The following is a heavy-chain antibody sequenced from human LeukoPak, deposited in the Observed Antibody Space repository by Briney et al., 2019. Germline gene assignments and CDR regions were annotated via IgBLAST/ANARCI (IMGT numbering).Heavy chain of an antibody. CDR1: GSTFRSYG. D-gene: IGHD4-17*01. CDR2: TWYDGINK. CDR3: ARPLTVTTDFDY. V-gene: IGHV3-33*01. Sequence: GGSLRLSCAASGSTFRSYGMHWVRQAPGKGLEWVAVTWYDGINKNYADSVKGRFTISSDNSKNTLSLQMNSLRAEDTALYYCARPLTVTTDFDYWGQGPLVTVSS. J-gene: IGHJ4*02.